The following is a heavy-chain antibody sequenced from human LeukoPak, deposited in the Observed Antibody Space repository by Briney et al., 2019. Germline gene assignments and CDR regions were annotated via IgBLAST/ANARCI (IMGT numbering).Heavy chain of an antibody. CDR2: ISGDGSDR. Sequence: GGSLRLSCAASGFTFSPYWIHWVRQAPGKGLMWVSIISGDGSDRRYADSVKGRFTISRDNAKNSLYLQMNSLRAEDTAVYYCARGSGSYFDNWGQGTLVTVSS. CDR3: ARGSGSYFDN. V-gene: IGHV3-74*01. D-gene: IGHD1-26*01. J-gene: IGHJ4*02. CDR1: GFTFSPYW.